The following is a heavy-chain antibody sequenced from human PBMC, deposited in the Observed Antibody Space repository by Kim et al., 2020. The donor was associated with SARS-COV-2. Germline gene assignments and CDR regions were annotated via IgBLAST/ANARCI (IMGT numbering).Heavy chain of an antibody. V-gene: IGHV1-69*13. CDR3: ARDGGDCCLYAFDI. CDR1: GGTFSSYA. CDR2: IIPIFGTA. J-gene: IGHJ3*02. D-gene: IGHD2-21*02. Sequence: SVKVSCKASGGTFSSYAISWVRQAPGQGLEWMGGIIPIFGTANYAQKFQGRVTITADESTSTAYMELSSLRSEDTAVYYCARDGGDCCLYAFDIWGQGTMVTVSS.